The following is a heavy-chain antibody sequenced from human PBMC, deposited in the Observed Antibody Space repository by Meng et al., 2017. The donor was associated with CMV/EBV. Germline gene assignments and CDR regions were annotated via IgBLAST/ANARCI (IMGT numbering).Heavy chain of an antibody. CDR2: ISSSSSYI. CDR1: GFIFSTYA. CDR3: ARDLELRPWFDP. V-gene: IGHV3-21*01. D-gene: IGHD1-7*01. Sequence: GGSLRLSCTVSGFIFSTYAMHWVRQAPGKGLEWVSSISSSSSYIYYADSVKGRFTISRDNAKNSLYLQMNSLRAEDTAVYYCARDLELRPWFDPWGQGTLVTVSS. J-gene: IGHJ5*02.